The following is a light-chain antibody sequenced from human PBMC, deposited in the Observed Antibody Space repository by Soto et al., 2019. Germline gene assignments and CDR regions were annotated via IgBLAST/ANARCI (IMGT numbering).Light chain of an antibody. CDR1: QSVSSSY. Sequence: EIVLTQSPGTLSLSPGERATLSCRASQSVSSSYLAWYQQKPGQAPRLPFYGASSRATGIPDRFSGSGSGTEFTLSISSLQSEDFAVYYCKQYKEWPPFTFGQGTRLEI. V-gene: IGKV3-20*01. J-gene: IGKJ5*01. CDR3: KQYKEWPPFT. CDR2: GAS.